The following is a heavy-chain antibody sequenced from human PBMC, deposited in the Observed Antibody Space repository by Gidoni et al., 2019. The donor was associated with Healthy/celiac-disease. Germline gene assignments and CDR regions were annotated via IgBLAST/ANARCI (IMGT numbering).Heavy chain of an antibody. V-gene: IGHV3-33*01. CDR1: GFPFSSYG. CDR2: IWDDGSNK. CDR3: ARDPHWYGDDPPGDY. D-gene: IGHD4-17*01. Sequence: QVQLVESGGGVVQPGRSLRLSCAASGFPFSSYGMHWVRQAPGKGLEGVAVIWDDGSNKYYADSVKGRFTISRDNSKNTLYLQMNSLRAEDTAVYYCARDPHWYGDDPPGDYWGQGTLVTVSS. J-gene: IGHJ4*02.